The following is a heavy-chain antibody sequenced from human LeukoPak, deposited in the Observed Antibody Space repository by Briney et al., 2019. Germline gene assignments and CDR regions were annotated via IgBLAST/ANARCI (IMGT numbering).Heavy chain of an antibody. J-gene: IGHJ4*02. CDR1: GFTFSSYG. Sequence: GGSLRLSCAASGFTFSSYGMHWVRQAPGKGLEWVAVISYDGSNKYYADSVKGRFTISRDNSKNTLYLQMNSLRAEDTAVYYCATTSLSSGWYYGYWGQGTLVTVSS. CDR2: ISYDGSNK. CDR3: ATTSLSSGWYYGY. D-gene: IGHD6-19*01. V-gene: IGHV3-30*03.